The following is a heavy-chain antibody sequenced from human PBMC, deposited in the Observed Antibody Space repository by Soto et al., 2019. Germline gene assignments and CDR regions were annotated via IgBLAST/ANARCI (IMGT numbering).Heavy chain of an antibody. J-gene: IGHJ3*02. CDR2: IGWKSGNT. V-gene: IGHV3-9*01. D-gene: IGHD1-1*01. CDR3: AKDQGTLWTVRNGAFEI. Sequence: EVQLVASGGGLVQPGRSLRLSCAASGFAFDDSVMHWVRQAPGKGLEWVSVIGWKSGNTDYAASVRGRFAISRDNAKHSLYLEMSILSVEATALYYCAKDQGTLWTVRNGAFEIWGQGTMVTVSS. CDR1: GFAFDDSV.